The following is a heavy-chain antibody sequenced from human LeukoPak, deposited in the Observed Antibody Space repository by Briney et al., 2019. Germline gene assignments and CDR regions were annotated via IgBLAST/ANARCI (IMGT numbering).Heavy chain of an antibody. V-gene: IGHV3-74*01. CDR3: ARAGWYCSSTSCSYFDY. D-gene: IGHD2-2*01. CDR1: GFTFSSYW. CDR2: INSDGSST. Sequence: GGSLRLSCAASGFTFSSYWMHWVRQAPGKGLVWVSRINSDGSSTSYADSVKGRFTISRDNAKNTLYLQMNSLRAEDTAVYYRARAGWYCSSTSCSYFDYWGQGTLVTVSS. J-gene: IGHJ4*02.